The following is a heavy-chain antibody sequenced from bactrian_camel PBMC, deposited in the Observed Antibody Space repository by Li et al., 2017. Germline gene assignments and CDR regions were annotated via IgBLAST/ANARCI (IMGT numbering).Heavy chain of an antibody. D-gene: IGHD5*01. Sequence: HVQLVESGGGLVQPGGSLRLSCAASGFTFSSYYMGWVRQAPGKGLEWVSGIVREAGDVTYYADSVKGRFAISRDNAKNTLYLQLNSLKTEDTAMYYCAKDWEGVVLGQGTQVTVS. V-gene: IGHV3S1*01. J-gene: IGHJ4*01. CDR1: GFTFSSYY. CDR2: IVREAGDVT.